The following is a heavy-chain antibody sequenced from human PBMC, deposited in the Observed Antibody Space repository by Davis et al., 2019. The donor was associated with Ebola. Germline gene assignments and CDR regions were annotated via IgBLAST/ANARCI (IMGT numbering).Heavy chain of an antibody. Sequence: PGGSLRLSCAASGFTFSSYSMNWVRQAPGKGLEWVSYISSSSSTIYYADSVKGRFTISRDNAKNSLYLQMNSLRDEDTAVYYCARRAEKTGFYDILTNHFDYWGQGTLVTVSS. CDR1: GFTFSSYS. CDR3: ARRAEKTGFYDILTNHFDY. J-gene: IGHJ4*02. CDR2: ISSSSSTI. V-gene: IGHV3-48*02. D-gene: IGHD3-9*01.